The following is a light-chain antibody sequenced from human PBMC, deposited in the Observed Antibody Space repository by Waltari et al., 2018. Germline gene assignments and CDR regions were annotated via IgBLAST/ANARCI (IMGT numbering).Light chain of an antibody. CDR3: QQYYSTPPT. CDR1: RSVLYSSNNLNY. CDR2: WAS. J-gene: IGKJ1*01. Sequence: DIVMTQSPDSLAVSLGERATINCKSRRSVLYSSNNLNYLAWYQQKPGQPPKLLIFWASTRQSGVPDRFSGSGSGTDFTLTISSLQAEDVAVYYCQQYYSTPPTFGQGTKVEIK. V-gene: IGKV4-1*01.